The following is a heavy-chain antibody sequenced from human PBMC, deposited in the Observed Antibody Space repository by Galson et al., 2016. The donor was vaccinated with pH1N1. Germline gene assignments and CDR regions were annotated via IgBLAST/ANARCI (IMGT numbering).Heavy chain of an antibody. V-gene: IGHV3-15*01. Sequence: SLRLSCAASGFIFTNAWMSWVRRAPGKGLEWVGRVKSEAFRGTTDYAAPVQGRFIVSRDDSKSTVYLQMNSLKTEDTAVYYCTTTSSVFGVVVKDFWGQGTTVIVSS. CDR1: GFIFTNAW. D-gene: IGHD3-3*01. CDR2: VKSEAFRGTT. J-gene: IGHJ6*02. CDR3: TTTSSVFGVVVKDF.